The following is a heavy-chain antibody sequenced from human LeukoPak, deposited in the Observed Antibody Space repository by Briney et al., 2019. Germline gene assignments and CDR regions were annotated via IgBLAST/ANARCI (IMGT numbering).Heavy chain of an antibody. CDR1: GFTFSNYW. D-gene: IGHD1-26*01. Sequence: TGGSLRLSCEGSGFTFSNYWMGWVRQAPGKGLQWVANIKTDGSEKYYVDSVKGRFTISRDNAKNSLYLQMNSLRAEDTAVYYCARDSGDYSSPVDYWGQGTLVTVSS. CDR2: IKTDGSEK. V-gene: IGHV3-7*01. CDR3: ARDSGDYSSPVDY. J-gene: IGHJ4*02.